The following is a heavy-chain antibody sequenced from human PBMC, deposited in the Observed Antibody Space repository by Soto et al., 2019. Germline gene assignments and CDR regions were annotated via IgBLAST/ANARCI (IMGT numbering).Heavy chain of an antibody. Sequence: ASVKVSCKASGGTFSSYAISWVRQAPGQGLEWMGGIIPIFGTANYAQKFQGRVTITADESTSTAYMELSSLRSEDTAVYYCARDQVVATIRRYYGMDVWGQGTTVTVSS. V-gene: IGHV1-69*13. D-gene: IGHD5-12*01. J-gene: IGHJ6*02. CDR1: GGTFSSYA. CDR2: IIPIFGTA. CDR3: ARDQVVATIRRYYGMDV.